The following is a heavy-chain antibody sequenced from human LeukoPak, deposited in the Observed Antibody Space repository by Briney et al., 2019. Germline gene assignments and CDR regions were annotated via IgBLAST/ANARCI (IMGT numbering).Heavy chain of an antibody. J-gene: IGHJ6*02. Sequence: SVKVSCKASGGTFSSYAISWVRQAPGQGLEWMGRIIPILGIANYAQKFQGRVTITADKSTSTAYMELSSLRSEDMAVYYCARDRVTKQWLVRDYYYGMDVWGQGTTVTVSS. CDR3: ARDRVTKQWLVRDYYYGMDV. CDR2: IIPILGIA. CDR1: GGTFSSYA. D-gene: IGHD6-19*01. V-gene: IGHV1-69*04.